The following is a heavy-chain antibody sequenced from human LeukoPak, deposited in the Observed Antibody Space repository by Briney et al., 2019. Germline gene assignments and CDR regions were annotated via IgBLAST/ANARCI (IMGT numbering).Heavy chain of an antibody. CDR1: GASISSSSYY. D-gene: IGHD5-18*01. CDR2: IYTSGST. J-gene: IGHJ6*03. CDR3: ARLQGEYSYGYDYYYYYYMDV. V-gene: IGHV4-39*01. Sequence: SETLSLTCTVSGASISSSSYYWGWIRRPPGKGLEWIGRIYTSGSTNYNPSLKSRATISVDTSKNQFSLKLSPVTAADTAVYYCARLQGEYSYGYDYYYYYYMDVWGKGTTVTISS.